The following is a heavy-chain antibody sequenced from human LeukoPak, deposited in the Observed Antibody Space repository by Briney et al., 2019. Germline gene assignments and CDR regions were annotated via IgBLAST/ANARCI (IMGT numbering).Heavy chain of an antibody. Sequence: QTGGSLRLSCVASGFIFSDYDMHWVRQVSGKGLEWVSGIGTAGDTYYPDSVKGRFTISREDAENSFYLHMNTLTVGDTAVYFCARGPPLWLETGAGYFDYWGQGILVTVSS. CDR3: ARGPPLWLETGAGYFDY. J-gene: IGHJ4*02. CDR1: GFIFSDYD. V-gene: IGHV3-13*01. CDR2: IGTAGDT. D-gene: IGHD5-24*01.